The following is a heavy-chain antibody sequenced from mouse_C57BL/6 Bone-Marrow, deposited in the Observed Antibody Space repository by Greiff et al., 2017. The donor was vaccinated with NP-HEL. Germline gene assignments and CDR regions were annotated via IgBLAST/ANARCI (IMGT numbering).Heavy chain of an antibody. CDR1: GYAFTNYL. CDR2: INPGSGGT. Sequence: VQLQESGAELVRPGTSVKVSCKASGYAFTNYLIEWVKQRPGQGLEWIGVINPGSGGTNYNEKFKGKATLTADKSSSTAYRQLSSLTSEDSAVYFCARSYYGSSYDYWGQGTTLTVSS. J-gene: IGHJ2*01. CDR3: ARSYYGSSYDY. V-gene: IGHV1-54*01. D-gene: IGHD1-1*01.